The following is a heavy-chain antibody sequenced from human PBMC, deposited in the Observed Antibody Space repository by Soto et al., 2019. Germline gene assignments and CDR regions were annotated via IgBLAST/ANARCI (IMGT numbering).Heavy chain of an antibody. CDR3: ARDGPLRFLEWLNWFDP. D-gene: IGHD3-3*01. Sequence: GVSLRLSCAASGFNFSSYAMHWVRQAPGKGLEWVAVISYDGSNKYYADSVKGRFTISRDNSKNTLYLQMNSLRAEDTAVYYCARDGPLRFLEWLNWFDPWGQGTLVTVSS. CDR1: GFNFSSYA. V-gene: IGHV3-30-3*01. J-gene: IGHJ5*02. CDR2: ISYDGSNK.